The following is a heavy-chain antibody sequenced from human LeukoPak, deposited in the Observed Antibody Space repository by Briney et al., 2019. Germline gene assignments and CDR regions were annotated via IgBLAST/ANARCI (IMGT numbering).Heavy chain of an antibody. Sequence: ASVKVSCKASGGTFSSYAISWVRQAPGQGLEWMGWINPNSGGTNYAQKFQGRVTMTRDTSISTAYMELSRLRSDDTAVYYCARVWAYDYVWGSYRQAPYDYWGQGTLVTVSS. J-gene: IGHJ4*02. V-gene: IGHV1-2*02. CDR1: GGTFSSYA. D-gene: IGHD3-16*02. CDR2: INPNSGGT. CDR3: ARVWAYDYVWGSYRQAPYDY.